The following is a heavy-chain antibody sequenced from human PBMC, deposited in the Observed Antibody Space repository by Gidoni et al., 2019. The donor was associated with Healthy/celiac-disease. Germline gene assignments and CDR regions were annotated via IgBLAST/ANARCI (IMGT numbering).Heavy chain of an antibody. J-gene: IGHJ4*02. V-gene: IGHV3-23*01. CDR3: AKDPYYDSRDFDY. Sequence: EVQLLESGGGLVQPGGSLRLSCAASGFTFSSEAMSWVRQATGKGLGWVSAISGSGGSTYYADSVKGRFTISRDNSKTTLCLQMNSLRAEDTAVYYCAKDPYYDSRDFDYLGQGTLVTVSS. CDR2: ISGSGGST. D-gene: IGHD3-22*01. CDR1: GFTFSSEA.